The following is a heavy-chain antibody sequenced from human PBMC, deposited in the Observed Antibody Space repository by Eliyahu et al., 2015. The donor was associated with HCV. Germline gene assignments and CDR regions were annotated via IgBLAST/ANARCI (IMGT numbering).Heavy chain of an antibody. J-gene: IGHJ4*02. V-gene: IGHV4-39*01. CDR1: GXSISVXXF. CDR3: ARLGLGSSWFY. D-gene: IGHD6-13*01. CDR2: ILYTGNT. Sequence: QLQLQESGPGLVKPSETLSLXCTVXGXSISVXXFWXWIRQPPGKGLEYIGSILYTGNTHYNPALRSRVIISVDTSKNQFSLNLSSVTAADTAVYYCARLGLGSSWFYWGQGTLVTVSS.